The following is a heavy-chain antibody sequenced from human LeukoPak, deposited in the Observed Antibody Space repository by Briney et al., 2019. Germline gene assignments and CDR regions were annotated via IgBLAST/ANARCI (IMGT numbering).Heavy chain of an antibody. Sequence: GGSLRLSCAASGFTFSSYSMNWVRQAPGKGPEWVSSISSSSYIYYADSVKGRFTISRDNAKNSLYLQMNSLRAEDTAVYYCARESGNFYYYYGMDVWGQGTTVTVSS. CDR2: ISSSSYI. V-gene: IGHV3-21*01. CDR3: ARESGNFYYYYGMDV. J-gene: IGHJ6*02. CDR1: GFTFSSYS. D-gene: IGHD4-23*01.